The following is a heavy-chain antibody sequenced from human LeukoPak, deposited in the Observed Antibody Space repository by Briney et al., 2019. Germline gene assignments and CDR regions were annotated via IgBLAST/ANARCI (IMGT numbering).Heavy chain of an antibody. D-gene: IGHD1-7*01. J-gene: IGHJ4*02. CDR3: ARIRNYDLDY. CDR2: IDWDDDK. CDR1: GFSLSTSGMR. V-gene: IGHV2-70*04. Sequence: SGPALVKPTQTLTLTCTFSGFSLSTSGMRVSWIRQPPGKALEWLARIDWDDDKFYSTSLKTRLTISKDTSKNQVVLTMPNMDPVDTATYYCARIRNYDLDYWGQGTLVTVSS.